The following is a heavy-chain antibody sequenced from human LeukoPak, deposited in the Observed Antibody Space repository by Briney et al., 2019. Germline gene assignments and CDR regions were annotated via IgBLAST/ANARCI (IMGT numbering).Heavy chain of an antibody. D-gene: IGHD2-2*03. CDR3: AKDRMDPVNY. CDR2: ITGSGDRT. Sequence: GGSLRLSCAASGFTFTNHGMSWVRQALGKGLGGVSAITGSGDRTYYADSVKGRFTISRDNSKNTLYLQMNSLRAEDTALYYCAKDRMDPVNYWGQGTLVTVSS. J-gene: IGHJ4*02. CDR1: GFTFTNHG. V-gene: IGHV3-23*01.